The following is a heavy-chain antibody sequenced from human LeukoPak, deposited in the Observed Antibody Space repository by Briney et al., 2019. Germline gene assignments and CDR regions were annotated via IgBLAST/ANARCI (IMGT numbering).Heavy chain of an antibody. V-gene: IGHV3-30*03. Sequence: PGGSLRLSCAASGFTFSRHGMHWVRQAPGKGLEWVAVIGDTGRAKYYADSVEGRFTASRDNSKNTLYLEMNSLRYDDTAVYYCARDRKPGPYYYGSEYVFDYWGQGTLVTVSS. CDR1: GFTFSRHG. CDR3: ARDRKPGPYYYGSEYVFDY. J-gene: IGHJ4*02. D-gene: IGHD3-10*01. CDR2: IGDTGRAK.